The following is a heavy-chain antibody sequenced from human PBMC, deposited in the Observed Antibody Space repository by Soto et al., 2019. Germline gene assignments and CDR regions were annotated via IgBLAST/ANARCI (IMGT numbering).Heavy chain of an antibody. CDR2: IYDSGRT. J-gene: IGHJ5*02. Sequence: SETLSLTCTVSGGSISSGGYYWSWIRQHPGKGLEWIGYIYDSGRTYYNPSLKSRLTISVDTSKNQFSLKLSSVTAADTAVYYCARVDYGDNWLDPWGQGTLVTVSS. CDR3: ARVDYGDNWLDP. D-gene: IGHD3-16*01. CDR1: GGSISSGGYY. V-gene: IGHV4-31*02.